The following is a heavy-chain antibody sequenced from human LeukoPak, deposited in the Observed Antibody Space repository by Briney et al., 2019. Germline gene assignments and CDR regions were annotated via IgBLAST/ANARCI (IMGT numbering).Heavy chain of an antibody. CDR3: ASRYCSSTSCLNWFDP. Sequence: GASVKVSCKASGGTFSSYAISRVRQAPGQGLEWMGGIIPIFGTANYAQKFQGRVTITADESTSTAYMELSSLRSEDTAVYYCASRYCSSTSCLNWFDPWGQGTLVTVSS. D-gene: IGHD2-2*01. J-gene: IGHJ5*02. CDR1: GGTFSSYA. CDR2: IIPIFGTA. V-gene: IGHV1-69*13.